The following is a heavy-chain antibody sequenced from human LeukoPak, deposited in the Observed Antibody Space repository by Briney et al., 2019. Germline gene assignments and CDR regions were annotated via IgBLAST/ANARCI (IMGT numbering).Heavy chain of an antibody. CDR1: GYTFTSYA. D-gene: IGHD3-16*02. V-gene: IGHV1-18*01. CDR2: ISVYNGDT. J-gene: IGHJ6*03. Sequence: ASVKVSCKASGYTFTSYAMNWVRQAPGQGLEWMGWISVYNGDTNYAQKLQGRVTMTTDTSTTTVYMELRSLRSDDTAVYYCASDPWRHDYVWGSYRSARVGYYYYYMDVWGKGTTVTVSS. CDR3: ASDPWRHDYVWGSYRSARVGYYYYYMDV.